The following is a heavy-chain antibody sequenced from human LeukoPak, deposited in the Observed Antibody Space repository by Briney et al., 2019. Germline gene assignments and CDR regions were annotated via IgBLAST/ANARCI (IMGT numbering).Heavy chain of an antibody. V-gene: IGHV4-30-2*01. Sequence: PSETLSLTCTVSGGSISSGGYYWSWIRQPPGKGLEWIGYIYHSGSTYYNPSLKSRVTISVDRSKNQFSLELSSVTAADTAVYYCARSTGIVGVPFDYWGQGTLVTVSS. J-gene: IGHJ4*02. CDR1: GGSISSGGYY. CDR2: IYHSGST. CDR3: ARSTGIVGVPFDY. D-gene: IGHD1-26*01.